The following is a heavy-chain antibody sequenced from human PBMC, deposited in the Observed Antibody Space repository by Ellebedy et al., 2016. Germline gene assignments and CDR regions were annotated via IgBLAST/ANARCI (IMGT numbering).Heavy chain of an antibody. CDR2: ISTRSSTI. CDR1: GFTFSSYS. D-gene: IGHD3-22*01. CDR3: AREVLGLAVIVVLNGRFDN. V-gene: IGHV3-48*01. Sequence: GGSLRLSCAASGFTFSSYSMNWVRQAPGKGLEWVSYISTRSSTIYYADSVKGRFTITRDKAKNSLNLQMNSLRAEDTAVYYCAREVLGLAVIVVLNGRFDNWGQGTLVTVSS. J-gene: IGHJ4*02.